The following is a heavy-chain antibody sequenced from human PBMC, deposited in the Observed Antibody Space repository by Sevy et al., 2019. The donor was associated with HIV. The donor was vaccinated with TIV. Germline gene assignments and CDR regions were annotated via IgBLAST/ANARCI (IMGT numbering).Heavy chain of an antibody. V-gene: IGHV3-73*01. CDR2: IRSKANSYAT. D-gene: IGHD2-2*01. J-gene: IGHJ5*02. Sequence: GGSLRLSCAASGFTFSGSAMHWVRQASGKGLEWVGRIRSKANSYATAYAASVKGRFTISRDDSKNTAYLPMNSLKTEDTAVYYCTSPTPYPRGFDPWGQGTLVTVSS. CDR1: GFTFSGSA. CDR3: TSPTPYPRGFDP.